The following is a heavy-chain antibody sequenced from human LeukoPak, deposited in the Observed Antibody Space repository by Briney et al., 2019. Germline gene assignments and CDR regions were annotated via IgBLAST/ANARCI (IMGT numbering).Heavy chain of an antibody. CDR2: TSTYNDGK. J-gene: IGHJ4*02. CDR3: GAGHPRVDY. CDR1: GYTFTYYA. V-gene: IGHV1-18*01. Sequence: ASVKVSCKASGYTFTYYAIPWVRQAPGQGLEWMGWTSTYNDGKNYAQSLQGRVTMTTDTSTNTAYMELSSLRSDDTAVYYCGAGHPRVDYWGQGTLVTVSS.